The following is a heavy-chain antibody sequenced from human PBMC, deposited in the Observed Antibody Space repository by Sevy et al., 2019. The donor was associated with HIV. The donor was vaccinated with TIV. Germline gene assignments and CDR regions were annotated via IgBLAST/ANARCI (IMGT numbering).Heavy chain of an antibody. V-gene: IGHV3-7*03. J-gene: IGHJ6*02. D-gene: IGHD2-2*01. Sequence: GGSLRLSCAASGFTFSNYWMSWVRQAPGKGLEWVANIKKDGSEKYYVDSVKGRFTISRDNDKKALFLQMNSLRAEDTALYYCARDCSSTSCLWGLDVWGQGTTVTVSS. CDR3: ARDCSSTSCLWGLDV. CDR1: GFTFSNYW. CDR2: IKKDGSEK.